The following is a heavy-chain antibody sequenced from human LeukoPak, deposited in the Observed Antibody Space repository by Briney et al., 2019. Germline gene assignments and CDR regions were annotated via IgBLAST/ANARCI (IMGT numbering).Heavy chain of an antibody. V-gene: IGHV3-7*01. J-gene: IGHJ4*02. D-gene: IGHD2-21*02. CDR1: GFTFSSYS. CDR2: IKRDGSEK. Sequence: GGSLRLSCAASGFTFSSYSMNWVRQAPGKGLEWVANIKRDGSEKYYGDSVKGRFTISRDNARNSLYLQMNSLRAEDTALYYCARVRYGDWDFDYWGQGTLVTVSS. CDR3: ARVRYGDWDFDY.